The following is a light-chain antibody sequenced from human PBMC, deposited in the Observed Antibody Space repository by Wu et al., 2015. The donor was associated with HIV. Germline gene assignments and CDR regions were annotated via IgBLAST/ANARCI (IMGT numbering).Light chain of an antibody. V-gene: IGKV3-15*01. CDR1: QNVSSK. CDR2: GAS. Sequence: EIVMTQSPATLYVSPGERATLSCRASQNVSSKLAWYQQKPGQAPRLLIHGASTRATGIPGRFSGSGSGTEFTLTINSMQSEDFAVYYCQQYDNWPPWTFGQGTKVEIK. J-gene: IGKJ1*01. CDR3: QQYDNWPPWT.